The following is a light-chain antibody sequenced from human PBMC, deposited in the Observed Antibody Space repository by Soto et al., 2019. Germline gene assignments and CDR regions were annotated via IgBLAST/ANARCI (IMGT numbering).Light chain of an antibody. V-gene: IGKV3-20*01. CDR2: GAS. Sequence: EIVLTQSPGTLSLSPGERATLSCRASQSVSSSYLAWYQQKPGQAPRLLIYGASSRATGNPDRFSGSGSGTDFTLTISRLEPEDFAVYYCQRAWTFGQGTKVEIK. J-gene: IGKJ1*01. CDR3: QRAWT. CDR1: QSVSSSY.